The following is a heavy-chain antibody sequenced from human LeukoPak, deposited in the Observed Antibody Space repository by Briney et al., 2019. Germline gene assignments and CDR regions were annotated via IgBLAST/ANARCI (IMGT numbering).Heavy chain of an antibody. CDR1: GGSISSNSYY. Sequence: SETLSLTCTVSGGSISSNSYYWGWIRQPPGKGLEWIGSIYYSGSTYYNPSLKSRVTISVDTSKNQFSLKLSSVTAAGTAVYYCARYQYCSSTSCYTASAFDIWGQGTMVTVSS. D-gene: IGHD2-2*02. CDR2: IYYSGST. V-gene: IGHV4-39*01. CDR3: ARYQYCSSTSCYTASAFDI. J-gene: IGHJ3*02.